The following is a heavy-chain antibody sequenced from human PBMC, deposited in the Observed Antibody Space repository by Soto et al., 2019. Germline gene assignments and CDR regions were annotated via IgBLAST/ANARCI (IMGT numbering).Heavy chain of an antibody. CDR1: GYTFTNYG. CDR3: ARDRGPSYYDSSGYSIDY. J-gene: IGHJ4*02. CDR2: ISAYNGNT. D-gene: IGHD3-22*01. Sequence: ASVKVSCKASGYTFTNYGISWVRRAPGQGLEWMGWISAYNGNTNYAQKLQGRVTMTTDTSTSTAYMELRSLRSDDTAVYYCARDRGPSYYDSSGYSIDYWGQGTLVTVSS. V-gene: IGHV1-18*01.